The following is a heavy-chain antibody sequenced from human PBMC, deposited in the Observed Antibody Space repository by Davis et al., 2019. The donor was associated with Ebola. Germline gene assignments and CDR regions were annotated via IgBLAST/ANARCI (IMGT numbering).Heavy chain of an antibody. CDR2: ISAYNGNT. CDR3: ARGYCSGGSCYSRWFDP. D-gene: IGHD2-15*01. J-gene: IGHJ5*02. CDR1: GYTFTSYG. V-gene: IGHV1-18*01. Sequence: ASVKVSCKASGYTFTSYGISWVRQAPGQGLEWMGWISAYNGNTNYAQKLQGRVTMTRDTSTSTVYMELSSLRSEDTAVYYCARGYCSGGSCYSRWFDPWGQGTLVTVSS.